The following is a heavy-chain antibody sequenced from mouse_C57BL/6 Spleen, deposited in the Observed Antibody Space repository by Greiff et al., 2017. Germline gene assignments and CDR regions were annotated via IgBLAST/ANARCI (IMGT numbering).Heavy chain of an antibody. CDR2: IDPSDSYT. V-gene: IGHV1-50*01. Sequence: QVQLQQPGAELVKPGASVKLSCKASGYTFTSYWMQWVKQRPGQGLEWIGEIDPSDSYTNYNQKFKGKATLTVDPSSSTAYMQLSSLTSEDSAVYYCARGETGGMDYAMDYWGQGTSVTVSS. CDR1: GYTFTSYW. J-gene: IGHJ4*01. CDR3: ARGETGGMDYAMDY. D-gene: IGHD4-1*01.